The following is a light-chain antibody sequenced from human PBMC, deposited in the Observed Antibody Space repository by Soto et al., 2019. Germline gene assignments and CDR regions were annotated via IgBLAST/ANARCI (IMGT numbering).Light chain of an antibody. J-gene: IGKJ1*01. CDR2: MAS. Sequence: DIPMTQAPATLSLSLSNARTITCRASQSVSTWLAWYQQKPGKAPQVLISMASTLESGVQSRFSGSGSGTEFTLTISSLQPDDFAPYYFQQYNSHYTCTFGQGTKVEIK. V-gene: IGKV1-5*03. CDR3: QQYNSHYTCT. CDR1: QSVSTW.